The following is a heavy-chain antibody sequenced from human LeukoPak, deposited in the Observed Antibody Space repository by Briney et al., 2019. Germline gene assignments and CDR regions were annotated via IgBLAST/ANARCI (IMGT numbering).Heavy chain of an antibody. J-gene: IGHJ4*02. CDR3: ARLRYCSAGSCYSLDY. Sequence: GGSPRVFWAGPGXTCRDYEFYLVRQAPGKGLECVYYFSSSGSAMFCGDSMKGRCTTSSDNAKTSLYLQMKSRRAEDTAVYYCARLRYCSAGSCYSLDYWGQGTLVTVSS. CDR1: GXTCRDYE. CDR2: FSSSGSAM. V-gene: IGHV3-48*03. D-gene: IGHD2-15*01.